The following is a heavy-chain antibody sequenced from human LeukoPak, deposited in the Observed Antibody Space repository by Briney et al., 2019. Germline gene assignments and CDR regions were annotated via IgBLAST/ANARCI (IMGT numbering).Heavy chain of an antibody. CDR1: GFSFSDYV. CDR2: ISKDGGTK. V-gene: IGHV3-30-3*01. Sequence: GRSLRLSCAASGFSFSDYVIHWVRQALGKGLDWVAVISKDGGTKYYADSVKGRFSISRDNSKNTLFLQMNNLRAEDTAVYYCAKEGGDTWTNFYFHYWGQGTLVTVSS. CDR3: AKEGGDTWTNFYFHY. J-gene: IGHJ4*02. D-gene: IGHD1-20*01.